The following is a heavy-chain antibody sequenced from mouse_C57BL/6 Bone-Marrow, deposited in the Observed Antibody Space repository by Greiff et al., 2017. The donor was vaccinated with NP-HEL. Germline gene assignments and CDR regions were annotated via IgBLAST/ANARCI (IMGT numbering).Heavy chain of an antibody. D-gene: IGHD1-1*01. CDR1: GYTFTDYY. CDR3: ARRGSTVVRDFDY. Sequence: EVQLQQSGPELVKPGASVKISCKASGYTFTDYYMNWVKQSHGKSLEWIGDINPNNGGTSYNQKFKGKATLTVDKSSSTAYMELRSLTSEDSAVYYCARRGSTVVRDFDYWGQGTTLTVSS. V-gene: IGHV1-26*01. J-gene: IGHJ2*01. CDR2: INPNNGGT.